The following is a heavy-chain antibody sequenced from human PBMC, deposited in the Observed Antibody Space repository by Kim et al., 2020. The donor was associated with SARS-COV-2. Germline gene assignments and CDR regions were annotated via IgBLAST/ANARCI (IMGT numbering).Heavy chain of an antibody. CDR1: GGSFSGYY. J-gene: IGHJ6*03. CDR3: ARGRGRRWLQLPTFDYYYYLDV. CDR2: INHSGST. D-gene: IGHD5-12*01. Sequence: SETLSLTCAVYGGSFSGYYWSWIRKPPGKGLEWIGEINHSGSTNYNPSLKSRVTISVDTSKNQFSLKLSSVTAADTAVYYFARGRGRRWLQLPTFDYYYYLDVWGKGTTVTVSS. V-gene: IGHV4-34*01.